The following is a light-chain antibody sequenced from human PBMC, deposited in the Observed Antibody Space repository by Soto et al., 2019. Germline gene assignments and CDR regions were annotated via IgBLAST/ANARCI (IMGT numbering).Light chain of an antibody. V-gene: IGKV1-5*01. J-gene: IGKJ5*01. CDR3: QQYDSFSVT. CDR1: QSISSW. CDR2: DSS. Sequence: DIQMTQSPSTLSASVGDRVTITCRASQSISSWLAWYQQKPGRAPKLLIYDSSSLESGVPSSFSGSGSGTEFRLTISTVQPDDFATYYCQQYDSFSVTFGQGTRLEIK.